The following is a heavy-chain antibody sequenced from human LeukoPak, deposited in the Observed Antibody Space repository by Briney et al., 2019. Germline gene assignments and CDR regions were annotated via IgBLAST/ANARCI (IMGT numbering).Heavy chain of an antibody. CDR1: GDSVGSYY. Sequence: PSETLSLTCTVSGDSVGSYYWSWIRQPPGQGLEWLGHINDRGSTNYNPSLQGRVTISIDTSKNQFSLKVNSVTAADTAVYYCVRDSRYGSGWFEDGLDFWGQGTTVTVSS. CDR3: VRDSRYGSGWFEDGLDF. V-gene: IGHV4-59*02. D-gene: IGHD6-13*01. J-gene: IGHJ6*02. CDR2: INDRGST.